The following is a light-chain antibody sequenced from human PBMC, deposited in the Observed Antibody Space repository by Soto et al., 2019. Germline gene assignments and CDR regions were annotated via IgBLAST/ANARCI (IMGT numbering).Light chain of an antibody. Sequence: QSVLTQPASMSGSPGQSITISCTGTSSDVGSYNLVSWYQQHPGKAPKLMIYEGSKRPSGVSNRFSGSKSGNTASLTISGLQAKDEADYYCCSYAGSSIHVVFGGGTKLTVL. J-gene: IGLJ2*01. CDR3: CSYAGSSIHVV. CDR2: EGS. V-gene: IGLV2-23*01. CDR1: SSDVGSYNL.